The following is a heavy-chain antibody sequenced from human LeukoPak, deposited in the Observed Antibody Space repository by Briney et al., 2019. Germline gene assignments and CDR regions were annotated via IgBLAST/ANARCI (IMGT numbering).Heavy chain of an antibody. CDR1: GLSFGDYG. J-gene: IGHJ4*02. V-gene: IGHV3-23*01. CDR3: AKDTGSGYDYFSYYFDY. D-gene: IGHD5-12*01. CDR2: VSGSAFST. Sequence: GGSLRLSCTVSGLSFGDYGMSWVRQAPGKGLEWVSAVSGSAFSTYYADSVKGRFTISRDNSKDTLYLQMNSLRAEDTAVYYCAKDTGSGYDYFSYYFDYWGQGTLVTVSS.